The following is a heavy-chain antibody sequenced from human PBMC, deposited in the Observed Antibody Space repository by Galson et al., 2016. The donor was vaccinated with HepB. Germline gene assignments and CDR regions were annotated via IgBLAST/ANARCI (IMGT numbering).Heavy chain of an antibody. CDR1: GFNFSRYA. V-gene: IGHV3-30*09. Sequence: SLRLSCAGSGFNFSRYAMNWVRQTPGRGLEWVAVISYNGNHIYYSDSVRGRFAVSRDNSKNALFLQMNSLGPEDTAVYYCARDHGIKATNCFDPWGQGTLVTVSS. J-gene: IGHJ5*01. CDR3: ARDHGIKATNCFDP. CDR2: ISYNGNHI. D-gene: IGHD1-14*01.